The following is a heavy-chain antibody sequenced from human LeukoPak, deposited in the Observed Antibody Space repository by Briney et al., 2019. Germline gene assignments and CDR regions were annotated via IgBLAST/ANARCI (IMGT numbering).Heavy chain of an antibody. Sequence: GGSLTLSCAASGFIFSNYGMHWVRQAPGKGLEWVSSISSSSSYIYYADSVKGRFTISRDNAKNSLYLQMNSLRAEDTAVYYCARGLSGSGSYPLFFDYWGQGTLVTVSS. J-gene: IGHJ4*02. V-gene: IGHV3-21*01. CDR2: ISSSSSYI. CDR1: GFIFSNYG. CDR3: ARGLSGSGSYPLFFDY. D-gene: IGHD3-10*01.